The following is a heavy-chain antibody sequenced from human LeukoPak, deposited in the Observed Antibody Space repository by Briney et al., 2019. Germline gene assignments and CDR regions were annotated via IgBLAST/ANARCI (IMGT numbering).Heavy chain of an antibody. CDR2: IYYSGST. V-gene: IGHV4-39*01. Sequence: SETLSLTCTVSGSSISSSTYYWGWIRQPPGKGLEWIGSIYYSGSTYYNPSLKSRVTISVDTSKNQFSLKLSSVTAADTAVYYCARRYSSGWYYFDYWGQGTLVTVSS. D-gene: IGHD6-19*01. J-gene: IGHJ4*02. CDR1: GSSISSSTYY. CDR3: ARRYSSGWYYFDY.